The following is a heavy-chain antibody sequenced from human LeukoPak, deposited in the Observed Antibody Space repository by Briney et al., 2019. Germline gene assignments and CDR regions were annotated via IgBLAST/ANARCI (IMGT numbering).Heavy chain of an antibody. CDR2: ISTNGVGT. J-gene: IGHJ4*02. Sequence: PGGTLRHSCEASGFTVTTYAMNWVRQAPGEGLEYISAISTNGVGTFCANSVKGRFIISRDNSKNTLYLQMGSLRAEDMAVYYCARYGSGSCYDYWGQGTLVTVSS. V-gene: IGHV3-64*01. D-gene: IGHD3-10*01. CDR1: GFTVTTYA. CDR3: ARYGSGSCYDY.